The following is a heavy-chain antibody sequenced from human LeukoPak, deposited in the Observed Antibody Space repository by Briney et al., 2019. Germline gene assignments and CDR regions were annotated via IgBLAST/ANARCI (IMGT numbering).Heavy chain of an antibody. V-gene: IGHV4-61*01. CDR1: GGSFSSDSYY. CDR2: IYNSGNT. D-gene: IGHD3-16*01. J-gene: IGHJ4*02. Sequence: SETLSLTCTVSGGSFSSDSYYWSWIRQPPGKELEWIGYIYNSGNTNYNPSLKSRVTMSVDTSRNQFSLKLSSVTAADTAVYYCARDRYALTFDYWGQGTLVTVSS. CDR3: ARDRYALTFDY.